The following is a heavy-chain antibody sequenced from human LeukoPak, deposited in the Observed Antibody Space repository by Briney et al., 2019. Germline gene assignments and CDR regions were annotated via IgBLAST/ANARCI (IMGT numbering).Heavy chain of an antibody. CDR2: TSYRSKWST. J-gene: IGHJ5*02. Sequence: SQTLSLTCAITGDSVSSNSAAWNWIRQSPSRGLEWLGRTSYRSKWSTDYAVSVKSRITINPDTSKNQFSLHLNSVTPEDTAVYYCARRLTQYDCFDPWGQGILVTVSS. CDR3: ARRLTQYDCFDP. D-gene: IGHD2-2*01. V-gene: IGHV6-1*01. CDR1: GDSVSSNSAA.